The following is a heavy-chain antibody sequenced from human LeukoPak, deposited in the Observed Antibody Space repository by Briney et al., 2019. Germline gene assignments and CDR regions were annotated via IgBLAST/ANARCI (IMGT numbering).Heavy chain of an antibody. CDR2: ISSDGNDK. CDR1: GVTFSSYG. J-gene: IGHJ4*02. V-gene: IGHV3-30*03. CDR3: ATESKWLPTY. D-gene: IGHD5-12*01. Sequence: GGSLRLSCAASGVTFSSYGMHWVRQAPGKGLEWVALISSDGNDKLYGDSVKGRFTISRDNSKNALYLQMNSLRAEDTAVYYCATESKWLPTYWGQGTLVTVSS.